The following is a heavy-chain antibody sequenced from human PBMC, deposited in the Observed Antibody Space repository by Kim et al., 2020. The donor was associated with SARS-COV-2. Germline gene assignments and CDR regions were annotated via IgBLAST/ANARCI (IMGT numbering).Heavy chain of an antibody. D-gene: IGHD3-10*01. Sequence: KSRVNISVDTSKNQFSLKLSSVTAADTAVYYCASTNFYGSGSYRVGAFDIWGQGTMVTVSS. J-gene: IGHJ3*02. V-gene: IGHV4-39*01. CDR3: ASTNFYGSGSYRVGAFDI.